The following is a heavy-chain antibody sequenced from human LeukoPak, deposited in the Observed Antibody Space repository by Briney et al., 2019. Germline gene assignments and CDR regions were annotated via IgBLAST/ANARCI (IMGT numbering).Heavy chain of an antibody. J-gene: IGHJ4*02. CDR1: GDSISTYY. Sequence: SSETLSLTCTVSGDSISTYYWSWIRQPPGKGLEWIGYMYYSGSTNYNPSLKSRVTISLDTPKNQFSLRLSSVTAADTAVYYCARHVWLQPFDYWGQGTLVTVSS. CDR2: MYYSGST. CDR3: ARHVWLQPFDY. D-gene: IGHD3-9*01. V-gene: IGHV4-59*08.